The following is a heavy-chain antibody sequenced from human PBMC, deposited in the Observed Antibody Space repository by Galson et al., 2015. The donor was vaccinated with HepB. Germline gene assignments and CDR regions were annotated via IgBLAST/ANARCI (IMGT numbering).Heavy chain of an antibody. Sequence: SLRLSCAASGFTFSNAWMSWVRQAPGKGLEWVGRIKRKTDGGTTDYAAPVKGRFTISRDDSKNTLYLQMNSLKTEDTAVYYCTTGGSLSYWGQGTLVTVSS. CDR1: GFTFSNAW. V-gene: IGHV3-15*01. CDR2: IKRKTDGGTT. J-gene: IGHJ4*02. CDR3: TTGGSLSY.